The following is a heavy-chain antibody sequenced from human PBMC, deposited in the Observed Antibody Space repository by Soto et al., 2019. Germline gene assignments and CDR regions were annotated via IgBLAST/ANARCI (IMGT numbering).Heavy chain of an antibody. CDR3: ARGDSPYVWFNEF. J-gene: IGHJ4*02. CDR2: IIPVFDTP. D-gene: IGHD3-16*01. Sequence: QAQLVQSGAEVKKPGSSVKVSCKDSGGLFSSYAISWVRQAPGQGLEWMGGIIPVFDTPYYAQKFQGRVTITADESTNTAYLELSSVRSDDTAMYYCARGDSPYVWFNEFWGQGSRVTVSS. CDR1: GGLFSSYA. V-gene: IGHV1-69*01.